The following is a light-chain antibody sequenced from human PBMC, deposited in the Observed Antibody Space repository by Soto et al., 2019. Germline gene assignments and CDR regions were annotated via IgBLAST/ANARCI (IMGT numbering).Light chain of an antibody. CDR3: MQGSHWPPIT. CDR1: QSLVHRDGNTY. CDR2: KVS. J-gene: IGKJ5*01. V-gene: IGKV2-30*02. Sequence: DVVVTQSPLSLPVTLGQSSSISCRSSQSLVHRDGNTYLSWFRQRPGQSPRRLIYKVSKREAGVPDRFSGSGSGTDFTLKISRVEAEDVGLYYCMQGSHWPPITFGQGTRLEIK.